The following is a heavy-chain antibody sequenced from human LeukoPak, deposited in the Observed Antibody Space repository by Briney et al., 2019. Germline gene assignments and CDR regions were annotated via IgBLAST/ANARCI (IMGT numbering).Heavy chain of an antibody. D-gene: IGHD2/OR15-2a*01. J-gene: IGHJ3*02. V-gene: IGHV4-39*07. CDR3: ARDRSFYLVGAFDI. CDR2: FYYSGGT. Sequence: PSETLSLTCTVSGGCISSSSYYWGWIRQPPGKGLEWIGSFYYSGGTYYNPSLKSRVTISVDTSKNQFSLKLSSVTAADTAVYYCARDRSFYLVGAFDIWGQGTMVTVSS. CDR1: GGCISSSSYY.